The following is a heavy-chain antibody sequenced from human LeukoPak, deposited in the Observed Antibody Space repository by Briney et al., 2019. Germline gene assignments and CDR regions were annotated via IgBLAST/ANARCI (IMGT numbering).Heavy chain of an antibody. Sequence: KPSETLSLTCAVYGGSFSGYYWSWIRQPPGKGLEWIGEINHSGSTNYNPSLKSRVTISVDTSKNQFSLKLSSVTAADTAVYYCARDSGTYSAAFDIWGQGTMVTVSS. CDR1: GGSFSGYY. CDR2: INHSGST. CDR3: ARDSGTYSAAFDI. V-gene: IGHV4-34*01. J-gene: IGHJ3*02. D-gene: IGHD1-26*01.